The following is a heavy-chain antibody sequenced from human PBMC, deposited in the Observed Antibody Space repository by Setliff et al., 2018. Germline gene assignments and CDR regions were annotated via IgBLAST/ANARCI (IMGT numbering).Heavy chain of an antibody. CDR1: GYTFTSYG. J-gene: IGHJ6*02. D-gene: IGHD6-13*01. CDR3: ARVGSSSWLHPDVYYYYGMDV. V-gene: IGHV1-18*01. CDR2: ISAYNGNT. Sequence: ASVKVSCKASGYTFTSYGTSWVRQAPGQGLEWMGWISAYNGNTNYAQKLQGRVTMTTDTSTSTAYMELRSLRSDDTAVYYCARVGSSSWLHPDVYYYYGMDVWGQGTTVTVSS.